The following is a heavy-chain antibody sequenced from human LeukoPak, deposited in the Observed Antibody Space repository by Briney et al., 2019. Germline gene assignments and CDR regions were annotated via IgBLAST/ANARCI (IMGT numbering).Heavy chain of an antibody. D-gene: IGHD3-22*01. CDR3: TTGVRGYYDSSGYDS. Sequence: GGSLRLSCAASGFTFSNAWMSWVHQAPGKGLEWVGRIKSKTDGGTTDYAAPVKGRFTISRDDSKNTLYLQMNSLKTEDTAVYYCTTGVRGYYDSSGYDSWGQGTLVTVSS. J-gene: IGHJ5*02. V-gene: IGHV3-15*01. CDR2: IKSKTDGGTT. CDR1: GFTFSNAW.